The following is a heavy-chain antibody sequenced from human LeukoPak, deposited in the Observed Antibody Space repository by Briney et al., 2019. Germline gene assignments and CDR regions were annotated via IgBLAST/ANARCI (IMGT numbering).Heavy chain of an antibody. V-gene: IGHV3-30*03. Sequence: GGSLRLSCAGSGFSLSDYGIHWVRQPPGKGLEWVAVVSYDGGHKYYAASVKGRFTISRDTSSDTVSLQMNSLGVEDTALYYCARDRINMMVMGHDSGLDCWGQGTLVTVSS. CDR1: GFSLSDYG. CDR2: VSYDGGHK. J-gene: IGHJ4*02. D-gene: IGHD3-22*01. CDR3: ARDRINMMVMGHDSGLDC.